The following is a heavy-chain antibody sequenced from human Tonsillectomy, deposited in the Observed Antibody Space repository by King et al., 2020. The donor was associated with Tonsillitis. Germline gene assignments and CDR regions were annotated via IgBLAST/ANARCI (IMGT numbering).Heavy chain of an antibody. V-gene: IGHV4-34*01. J-gene: IGHJ2*01. CDR1: GGSFSDYF. CDR2: INHGGSI. Sequence: VQLQQWGAGLLKPSETLSLSCAVYGGSFSDYFWTWIRQPPGKGLEWIGEINHGGSINYNPSLKSRVSMSVDTSQKQFSLNLTSVTAADTAVYYCAREIAYFDLWGRGTLVTVSS. CDR3: AREIAYFDL.